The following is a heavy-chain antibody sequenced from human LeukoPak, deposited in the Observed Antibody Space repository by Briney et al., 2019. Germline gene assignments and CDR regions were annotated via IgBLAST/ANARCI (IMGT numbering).Heavy chain of an antibody. V-gene: IGHV3-7*01. J-gene: IGHJ5*02. CDR1: GLPFIDSW. CDR3: ARDRGVGGSKGGAWFDP. D-gene: IGHD3-10*01. Sequence: GGPLRLSCAAPGLPFIDSWMSWAGKPPGKGLKWLANIKQEGGEKYSVDCVKGRFTTSRDKAQNSLYLQMNSLRAEDTAVYYGARDRGVGGSKGGAWFDPWGQGTLVIVSS. CDR2: IKQEGGEK.